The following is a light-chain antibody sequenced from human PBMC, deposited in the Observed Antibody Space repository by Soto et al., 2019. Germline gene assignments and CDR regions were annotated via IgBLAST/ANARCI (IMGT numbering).Light chain of an antibody. CDR2: EVT. CDR3: SSTAGSNNLGV. J-gene: IGLJ2*01. V-gene: IGLV2-8*01. CDR1: SSDIGGYNY. Sequence: QSALTQPPSASGSPGQSVTISCTGTSSDIGGYNYVSWYQQHPGKAPKLMIYEVTKRPSGVPDRFSGSKSGNTASLTVSGLQAEDGADYFCSSTAGSNNLGVFGGGTKVPVL.